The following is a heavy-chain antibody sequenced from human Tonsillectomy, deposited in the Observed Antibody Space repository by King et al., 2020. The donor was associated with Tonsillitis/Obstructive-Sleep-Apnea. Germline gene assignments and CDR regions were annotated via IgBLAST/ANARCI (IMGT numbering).Heavy chain of an antibody. D-gene: IGHD6-19*01. CDR2: KYYRSKWYM. CDR3: ASGSSGWYGVFDY. CDR1: GDSVSSNRAA. V-gene: IGHV6-1*01. J-gene: IGHJ4*02. Sequence: VQLQQSGPGLVKPSQTLSLTCAISGDSVSSNRAAWNWIRQAPSRGLEWLGRKYYRSKWYMDYEESVKSGITINPDTSKNQFSLQLNSVTPEDTAVYYGASGSSGWYGVFDYWGQGTLVTVSS.